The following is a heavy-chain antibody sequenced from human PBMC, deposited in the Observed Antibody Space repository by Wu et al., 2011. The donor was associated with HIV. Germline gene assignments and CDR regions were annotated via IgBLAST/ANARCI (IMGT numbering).Heavy chain of an antibody. CDR1: GYNFRDY. V-gene: IGHV1-2*02. J-gene: IGHJ4*02. Sequence: QVQLVQSGPEVKKPGASVKVSCKASGYNFRDYIHWVRQAPGQGLEYMGWIDPNNGGRKSAQNFQGRVTMTRDTSITTAYMELSNVRSEDTAVYYCARGGYSYGYYYFDYWGQGTLVTVSS. D-gene: IGHD5-18*01. CDR2: IDPNNGGR. CDR3: ARGGYSYGYYYFDY.